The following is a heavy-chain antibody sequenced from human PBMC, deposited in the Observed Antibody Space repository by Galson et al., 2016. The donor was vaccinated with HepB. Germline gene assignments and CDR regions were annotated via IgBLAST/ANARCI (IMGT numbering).Heavy chain of an antibody. V-gene: IGHV3-23*01. CDR2: IVGSGGST. Sequence: SLRLSCAASGFTFSNYVMTWVRQAPGEGLEWVSSIVGSGGSTFYADSVQGRFTISRDNSQNTLYLQMNSLRVEDTAPYYCAKGKAEGLLDWFDPWGQGTLVTVSS. J-gene: IGHJ5*02. CDR3: AKGKAEGLLDWFDP. D-gene: IGHD6-13*01. CDR1: GFTFSNYV.